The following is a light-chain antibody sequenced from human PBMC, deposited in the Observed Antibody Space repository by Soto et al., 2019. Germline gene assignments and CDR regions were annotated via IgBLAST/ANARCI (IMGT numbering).Light chain of an antibody. CDR3: QQSYSTLSIT. Sequence: DIQMTQSPSSLSASVGDRVTITCRASESISRHLNWYQQKPGKAPNLLIYAASRLQNGVPSRFSGSGSGTDFTITISNLQPEDFATYYCQQSYSTLSITFGQGTRLEIK. CDR2: AAS. V-gene: IGKV1-39*01. J-gene: IGKJ5*01. CDR1: ESISRH.